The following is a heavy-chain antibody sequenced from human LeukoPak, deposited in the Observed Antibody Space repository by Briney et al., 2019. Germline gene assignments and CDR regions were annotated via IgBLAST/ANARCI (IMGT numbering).Heavy chain of an antibody. CDR2: ISWNSGSI. V-gene: IGHV3-9*01. D-gene: IGHD3-10*01. CDR1: GFTFDDYA. CDR3: AKAPIRYGSGSYYDY. J-gene: IGHJ4*02. Sequence: GGSLRLSCAASGFTFDDYAMHWVRQAPGKGLEWVSGISWNSGSIGYADSVKGRFTISRDNSKNTLYLQMNSLRAEDTAVYYCAKAPIRYGSGSYYDYWGQGTLVTVSS.